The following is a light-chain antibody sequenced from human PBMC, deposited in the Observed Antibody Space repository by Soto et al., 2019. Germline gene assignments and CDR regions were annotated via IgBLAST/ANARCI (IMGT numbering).Light chain of an antibody. V-gene: IGLV2-8*01. CDR1: SSDVGNYNY. CDR2: EVS. CDR3: SSYAGSNIWV. Sequence: QSALTQSPSASGSPGQSVTISCTGTSSDVGNYNYVSWYQQHPGKAPKLMIYEVSKRPSGVPDRFSGSKSGNTASLTVSGLQVDDEADYYCSSYAGSNIWVFGGGTKLTVL. J-gene: IGLJ3*02.